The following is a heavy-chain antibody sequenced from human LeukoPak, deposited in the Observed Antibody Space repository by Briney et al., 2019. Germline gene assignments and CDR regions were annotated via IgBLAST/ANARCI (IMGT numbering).Heavy chain of an antibody. CDR3: AKGPIGEYGPGYFDY. CDR1: GFTFINYT. CDR2: ISGSGGST. J-gene: IGHJ4*02. D-gene: IGHD3-10*01. Sequence: GGSLRLSCAASGFTFINYTVTWVRQAPGKGLEWVSVISGSGGSTYYADSVKGRFTISRDNSKNTLYLQMNSLRAEDTAVYYCAKGPIGEYGPGYFDYWGQGTLVTVSS. V-gene: IGHV3-23*01.